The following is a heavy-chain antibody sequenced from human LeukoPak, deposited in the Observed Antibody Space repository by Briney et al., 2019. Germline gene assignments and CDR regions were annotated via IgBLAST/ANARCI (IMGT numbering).Heavy chain of an antibody. CDR1: GFSFTIYA. D-gene: IGHD6-13*01. CDR2: ISQNSGI. CDR3: AEDRSGYGSSYDFDY. J-gene: IGHJ4*02. Sequence: GGSLRLSCAASGFSFTIYAMSSVRQAPGNWLEWVSSISQNSGIYYADSVKGRFTISSDNSKNTLFLQMNSLRVEETAVYYCAEDRSGYGSSYDFDYWGQGTLVTVSS. V-gene: IGHV3-23*01.